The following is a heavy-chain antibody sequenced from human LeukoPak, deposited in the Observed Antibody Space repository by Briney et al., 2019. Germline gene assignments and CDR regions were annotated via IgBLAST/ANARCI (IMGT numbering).Heavy chain of an antibody. J-gene: IGHJ5*02. Sequence: MPAETLSLTCAVYGGSFSGFYWSWIRQPPGKGLECIGEINHSGGTKYNPSLKSRVTIKVDTSKNQFSLKLSSVTAADTAVYYCARDGAGYCSSLICYNWFVPWRQGALVTVSS. V-gene: IGHV4-34*01. D-gene: IGHD2-2*03. CDR2: INHSGGT. CDR1: GGSFSGFY. CDR3: ARDGAGYCSSLICYNWFVP.